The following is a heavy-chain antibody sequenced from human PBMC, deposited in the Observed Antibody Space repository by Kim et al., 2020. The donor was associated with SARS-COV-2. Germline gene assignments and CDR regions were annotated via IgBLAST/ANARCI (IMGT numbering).Heavy chain of an antibody. CDR2: IYYSGST. V-gene: IGHV4-39*01. CDR3: ARHLAAVAGQYYFDY. Sequence: SETLSLTCTVSGGSISSSSYYWGWIRQPPGKGLEWIGSIYYSGSTYYNPSLKSRVTISVDTSKNQFSLKLSSVTAADTAVYYCARHLAAVAGQYYFDYWGQGTLVTVSS. CDR1: GGSISSSSYY. D-gene: IGHD6-19*01. J-gene: IGHJ4*02.